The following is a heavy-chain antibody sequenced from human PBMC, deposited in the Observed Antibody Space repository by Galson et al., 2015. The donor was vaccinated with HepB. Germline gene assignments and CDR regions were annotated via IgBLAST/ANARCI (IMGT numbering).Heavy chain of an antibody. CDR2: VNPSGGST. CDR3: AREESSGWYRGNWFDP. CDR1: GYTFTSYY. Sequence: SVKVSCKASGYTFTSYYMHWVRQAPGQGLEWMGIVNPSGGSTSYAQKFQGRVTMTRDTSTSTVYMELSSLRSEDTAVYYCAREESSGWYRGNWFDPWGQGTLVTVSS. V-gene: IGHV1-46*03. D-gene: IGHD6-19*01. J-gene: IGHJ5*02.